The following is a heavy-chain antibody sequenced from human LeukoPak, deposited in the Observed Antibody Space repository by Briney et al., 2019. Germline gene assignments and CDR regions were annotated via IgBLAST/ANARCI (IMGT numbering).Heavy chain of an antibody. CDR2: ISAYNGNT. D-gene: IGHD2-21*01. V-gene: IGHV1-18*01. J-gene: IGHJ4*02. CDR1: GYTFTSYG. Sequence: ASVKVSCKASGYTFTSYGISWVRQAPGQGLEWMGLISAYNGNTNYAQKLQGRVTMTTDTSTSTAYMELRSLRSDDTAVYYCARGGGALPHLMDLPNWGQGTLVTVSS. CDR3: ARGGGALPHLMDLPN.